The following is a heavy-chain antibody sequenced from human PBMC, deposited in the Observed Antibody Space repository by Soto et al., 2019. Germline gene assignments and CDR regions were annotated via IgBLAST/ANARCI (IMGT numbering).Heavy chain of an antibody. CDR3: ARVIELYVGPTWDLIDY. D-gene: IGHD1-26*01. J-gene: IGHJ4*02. V-gene: IGHV1-18*01. Sequence: QVQLVQSGAEVKKPGASVKVSCKTSGYTFHNYGINWVRQAPGQGLEWMGWISANNGNRNYAQKFQGRVTLTIDRSTTTAYMELRRLASEDTAVYYCARVIELYVGPTWDLIDYWGQGTLVTVSS. CDR2: ISANNGNR. CDR1: GYTFHNYG.